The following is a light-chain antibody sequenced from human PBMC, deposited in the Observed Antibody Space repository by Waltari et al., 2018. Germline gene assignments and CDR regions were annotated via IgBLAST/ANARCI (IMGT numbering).Light chain of an antibody. CDR1: SSDVGAYTY. CDR3: SSYTTSRTVV. Sequence: QSALTQPASVSGSPGQSITISCTGTSSDVGAYTYVSWYQQHPGKVPKVMIYDVRNRPSGVSNRFSGSKSGNTASLTISGLQAEDEADYYCSSYTTSRTVVFGGGTKVTVL. CDR2: DVR. J-gene: IGLJ2*01. V-gene: IGLV2-14*03.